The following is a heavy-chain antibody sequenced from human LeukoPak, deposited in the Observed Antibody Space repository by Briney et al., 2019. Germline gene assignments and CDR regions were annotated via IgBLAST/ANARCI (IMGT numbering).Heavy chain of an antibody. J-gene: IGHJ4*02. CDR3: LGYYSGSPN. V-gene: IGHV3-74*01. CDR2: ISSDGRTT. D-gene: IGHD3-10*01. Sequence: GGSLRLSCAASGFTFSDYYMSWIRQAPGKGLEWVSRISSDGRTTHYADSVKGRFTISRDSAKNTLFLQMNDLRAEDTAVYYCLGYYSGSPNWGQGTLVTVSS. CDR1: GFTFSDYY.